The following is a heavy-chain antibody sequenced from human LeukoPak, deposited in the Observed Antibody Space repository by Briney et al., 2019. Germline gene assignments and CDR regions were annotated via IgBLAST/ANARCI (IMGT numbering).Heavy chain of an antibody. CDR1: GFTFSSYS. CDR3: ARKTDSSGSGDY. J-gene: IGHJ4*02. V-gene: IGHV3-21*04. CDR2: ISSSSSYI. D-gene: IGHD3-22*01. Sequence: GGSLRLSCAASGFTFSSYSMNWVRQAPGKGLEWVSSISSSSSYIYYADSVKGRFTISRDNAKNSLYLQMNSLRADDTAVYYCARKTDSSGSGDYWGQGTLVTVSS.